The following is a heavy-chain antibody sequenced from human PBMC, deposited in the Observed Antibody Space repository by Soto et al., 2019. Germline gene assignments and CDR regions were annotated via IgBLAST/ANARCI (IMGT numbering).Heavy chain of an antibody. CDR2: IYWDDDM. CDR1: GFSLSTSGVG. CDR3: ARLLGYCGGSFCRYYFDS. V-gene: IGHV2-5*02. Sequence: QITLKESGPTLMEPTQTLTLTCTFSGFSLSTSGVGVGWIRQPPRKALEWLALIYWDDDMRYSPSLRSRLTIAKETSENRVVLTMTNMDPVDTATYYCARLLGYCGGSFCRYYFDSLGQGTLVTVSS. J-gene: IGHJ4*02. D-gene: IGHD2-21*01.